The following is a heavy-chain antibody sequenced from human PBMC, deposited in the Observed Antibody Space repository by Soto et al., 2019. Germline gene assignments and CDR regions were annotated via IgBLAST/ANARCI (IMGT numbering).Heavy chain of an antibody. CDR3: ATGGPAKGDSSVYYPWWFAP. Sequence: VASVKVSCKVSGYTLTELSMHWVRQAPGKGLEWMGGFDPEDGETLYAQKFQGRVTMTEDTSTETAYMELSSLRSEDTGAYYCATGGPAKGDSSVYYPWWFAPGGQGTLVTVSS. CDR1: GYTLTELS. D-gene: IGHD3-22*01. CDR2: FDPEDGET. J-gene: IGHJ5*02. V-gene: IGHV1-24*01.